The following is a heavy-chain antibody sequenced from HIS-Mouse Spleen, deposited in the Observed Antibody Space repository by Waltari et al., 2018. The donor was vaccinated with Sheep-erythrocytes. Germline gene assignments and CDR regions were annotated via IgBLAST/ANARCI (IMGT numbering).Heavy chain of an antibody. CDR1: GGTFSSSA. V-gene: IGHV1-69*04. Sequence: QVQLVQSGAAVKKPGSSVKVSCKASGGTFSSSAISWVRQAPGQGLEWMGRIIPILGIANYAQKFQGRVTITADKSTSTAYMELSSLRSEDTAVYYCAQTGATTPHFDYWGQGTLVTVSS. CDR3: AQTGATTPHFDY. D-gene: IGHD1-26*01. CDR2: IIPILGIA. J-gene: IGHJ4*02.